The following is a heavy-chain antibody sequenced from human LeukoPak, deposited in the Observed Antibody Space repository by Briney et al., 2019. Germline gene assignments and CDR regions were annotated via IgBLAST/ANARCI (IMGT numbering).Heavy chain of an antibody. D-gene: IGHD3-10*01. V-gene: IGHV1-46*01. CDR3: ARSEYYGSGSFDY. J-gene: IGHJ4*02. CDR2: SNPNSSST. Sequence: ASMKVSCKASGYTFTSHYINWVRQAPGQGLEWMGISNPNSSSTDYAQKFRGRVILTRDTSTSTFYMELSSLKSEDTAVYYCARSEYYGSGSFDYWGQGTLVTVSS. CDR1: GYTFTSHY.